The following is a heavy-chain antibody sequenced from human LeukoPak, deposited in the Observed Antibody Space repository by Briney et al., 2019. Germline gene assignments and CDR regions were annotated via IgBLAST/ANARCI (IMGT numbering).Heavy chain of an antibody. D-gene: IGHD3-22*01. Sequence: ASETLSLTCTVSGGSISSYYWSWIRQPPGKGLEWIGYIYYSGSTNYNPSLKSRVTISVDTSKNQFSLKLSSVTAADTAVYYCARVEYYYDSSGYPNWFDPWGQGTLVTVSS. CDR1: GGSISSYY. V-gene: IGHV4-59*01. CDR3: ARVEYYYDSSGYPNWFDP. CDR2: IYYSGST. J-gene: IGHJ5*02.